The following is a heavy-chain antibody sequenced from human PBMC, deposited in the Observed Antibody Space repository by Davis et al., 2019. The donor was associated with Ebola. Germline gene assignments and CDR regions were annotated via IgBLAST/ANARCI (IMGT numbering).Heavy chain of an antibody. Sequence: GSLRLSCAVYGGSFSGYYWSWIRQPPGKGLEWIGEINHSGSTNYNPSLKSRVTISVDTSKNQFSLKLSSVTAADTAVYYCARYLRVTTAYFDYWGQGTLVTVSS. D-gene: IGHD4-17*01. CDR1: GGSFSGYY. CDR2: INHSGST. CDR3: ARYLRVTTAYFDY. V-gene: IGHV4-34*01. J-gene: IGHJ4*02.